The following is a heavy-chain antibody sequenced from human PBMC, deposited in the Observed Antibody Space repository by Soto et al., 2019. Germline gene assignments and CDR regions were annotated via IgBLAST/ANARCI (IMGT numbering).Heavy chain of an antibody. J-gene: IGHJ6*02. CDR1: GGTFSSYA. D-gene: IGHD2-2*01. V-gene: IGHV1-69*01. Sequence: QVQLVQSGAEVKKPGSSVKVSCKASGGTFSSYAISWVRQAPGQGLEWMGGIIPIFGTANYAQKFQGRVTITADESTSTAYLELSSLRSEDTAVYYCANRRPYCSSTSCHDYYYYGMDVWGQGTTVTVSS. CDR2: IIPIFGTA. CDR3: ANRRPYCSSTSCHDYYYYGMDV.